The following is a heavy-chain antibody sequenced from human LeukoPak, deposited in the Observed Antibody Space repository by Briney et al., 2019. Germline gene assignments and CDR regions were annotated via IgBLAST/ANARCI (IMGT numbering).Heavy chain of an antibody. D-gene: IGHD5-12*01. CDR1: GFTFSNYA. V-gene: IGHV3-23*01. Sequence: GGSLRLSCAASGFTFSNYAMRWVRRAPGKGLEWLSAISGSGHSTYYADSVKGRFTISRDNSKNTMYLQMDSLRAEDTAVYYCAKGLGGYDYYYYYGMDVWGQGTTVTVSS. CDR2: ISGSGHST. CDR3: AKGLGGYDYYYYYGMDV. J-gene: IGHJ6*02.